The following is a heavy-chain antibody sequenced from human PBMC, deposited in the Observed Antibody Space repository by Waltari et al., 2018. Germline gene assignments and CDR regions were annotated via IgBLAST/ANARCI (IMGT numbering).Heavy chain of an antibody. CDR1: GASISISSRDY. CDR3: ARYIVGTMVDY. Sequence: QLELQESGPGLVKPSETLSLTCIVSGASISISSRDYWGWIRQPPGKGLEWIGSIYSGVATHYNPSLMSRVTLSVDTSKNQFSLRLRSVTAADTAVYYCARYIVGTMVDYWSPGTLVTVSS. D-gene: IGHD2-21*01. V-gene: IGHV4-39*01. CDR2: IYSGVAT. J-gene: IGHJ4*02.